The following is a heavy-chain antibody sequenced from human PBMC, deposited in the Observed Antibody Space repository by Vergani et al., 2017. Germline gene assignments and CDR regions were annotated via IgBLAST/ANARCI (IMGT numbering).Heavy chain of an antibody. J-gene: IGHJ3*02. CDR3: ARTVEMATYXGEI. D-gene: IGHD5-24*01. CDR2: IYYSGST. Sequence: QLQLQESGPGLVKPSETLSLTCTVSGGSISSSSYYWGWIRQPPGKGLEWIGSIYYSGSTYYNPSLKSRVTISVDTSKNQFSLKLSSVTAADTAVYYCARTVEMATYXGEIWGQGTMVTVSS. V-gene: IGHV4-39*07. CDR1: GGSISSSSYY.